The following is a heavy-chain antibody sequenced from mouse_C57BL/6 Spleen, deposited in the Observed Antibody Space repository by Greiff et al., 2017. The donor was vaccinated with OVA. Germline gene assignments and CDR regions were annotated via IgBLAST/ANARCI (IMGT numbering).Heavy chain of an antibody. CDR2: IDPSDSYT. J-gene: IGHJ1*03. V-gene: IGHV1-59*01. D-gene: IGHD1-1*01. CDR1: GYTFTSYW. Sequence: VQLQQPGAELVRPGTSVKLSCKASGYTFTSYWMHWVKQRPGQGLEWIGVIDPSDSYTNYNQKFKGKATLTVDTSSSTAYMPLSSLTSEDSAVYYCAALYYGRDWYFDVWGTGTTVTVSS. CDR3: AALYYGRDWYFDV.